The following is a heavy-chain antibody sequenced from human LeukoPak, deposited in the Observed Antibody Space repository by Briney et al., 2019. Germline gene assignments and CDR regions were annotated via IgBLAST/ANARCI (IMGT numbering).Heavy chain of an antibody. CDR2: IYHSGST. Sequence: SQTLSLTCTVSGGSISSGGYYWSWIRQPPGKGLEWIGYIYHSGSTYYNPSLKSRVTISVDRSKNQFSLKLSSVTAADTAVYYCARDLLYSSGWGAFDIWGQGTMVTVSS. CDR1: GGSISSGGYY. V-gene: IGHV4-30-2*01. CDR3: ARDLLYSSGWGAFDI. D-gene: IGHD6-19*01. J-gene: IGHJ3*02.